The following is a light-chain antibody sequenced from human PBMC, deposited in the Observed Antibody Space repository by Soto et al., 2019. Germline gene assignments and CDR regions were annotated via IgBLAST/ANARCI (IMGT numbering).Light chain of an antibody. Sequence: QSVLAQPPSASGTPGQRVTISCSGSSSNIGSNYVYWYQQLPGTAPKLLIYRNNQRPSGVPDRFSGSKSGTSASLAISGLRSEDQADYSCAAWDDSLSGNYVSGNGTKVTVL. J-gene: IGLJ1*01. CDR1: SSNIGSNY. CDR3: AAWDDSLSGNYV. V-gene: IGLV1-47*01. CDR2: RNN.